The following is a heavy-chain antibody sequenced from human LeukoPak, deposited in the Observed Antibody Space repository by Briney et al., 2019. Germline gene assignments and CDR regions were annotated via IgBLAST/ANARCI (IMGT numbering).Heavy chain of an antibody. V-gene: IGHV4-4*02. D-gene: IGHD3-9*01. CDR3: ASLGGRYFDWSIDY. J-gene: IGHJ4*02. CDR1: GGSISGSNW. CDR2: IYHSGST. Sequence: SETLSLTCAVSGGSISGSNWWSWVRQPPGKGLEWIGEIYHSGSTNYNPSLKSRVTISVDKSKNQFSLKLSSVTAADTAVYYCASLGGRYFDWSIDYWGQGTLVTVSS.